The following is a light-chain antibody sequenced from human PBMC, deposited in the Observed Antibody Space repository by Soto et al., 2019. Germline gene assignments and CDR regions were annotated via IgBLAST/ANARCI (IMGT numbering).Light chain of an antibody. J-gene: IGKJ4*01. CDR1: QSISRH. CDR2: TAS. V-gene: IGKV1-39*01. Sequence: DIQVTQSPSSLSASVGDRVTITFRAIQSISRHLNWYQQKPGKAPKLLISTASSLQSGVPSRFSGSGSGTDFTLTISSLQREDFATYYCQQGYSTPLTFGGGTKVDIK. CDR3: QQGYSTPLT.